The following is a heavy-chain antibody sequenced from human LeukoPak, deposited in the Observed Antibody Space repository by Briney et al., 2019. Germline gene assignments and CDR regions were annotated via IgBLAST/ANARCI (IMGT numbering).Heavy chain of an antibody. CDR2: IYYSGST. CDR3: ARNTQYSNSPHFDY. Sequence: SETLSLTCTVSGGSISSSSYYWGWIRQPPGKGLEWIGSIYYSGSTYYNPSLKSRVTISVDTSKNQFSLKLSSVTAAETAVYYCARNTQYSNSPHFDYWGQGTLVTVSS. D-gene: IGHD4-11*01. J-gene: IGHJ4*02. V-gene: IGHV4-39*01. CDR1: GGSISSSSYY.